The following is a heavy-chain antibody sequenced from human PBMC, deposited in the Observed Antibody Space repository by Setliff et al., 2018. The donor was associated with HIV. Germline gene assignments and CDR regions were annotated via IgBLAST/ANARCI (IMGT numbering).Heavy chain of an antibody. CDR1: GGSFRGYY. Sequence: SETLSLTCAVYGGSFRGYYWSWIRQPPGKGLEWIGEINHSRSTNYNPSLKSRVTMSVDTPKNQFSLKVNSVTAADTAVYYCARTLRAAAMGYFDYWGQGTLVTVSS. CDR3: ARTLRAAAMGYFDY. V-gene: IGHV4-34*01. J-gene: IGHJ4*02. D-gene: IGHD5-18*01. CDR2: INHSRST.